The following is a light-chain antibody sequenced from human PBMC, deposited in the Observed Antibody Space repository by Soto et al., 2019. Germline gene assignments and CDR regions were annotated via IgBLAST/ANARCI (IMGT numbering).Light chain of an antibody. CDR2: DAT. V-gene: IGKV3-11*01. Sequence: EIVLTQSPATLSLSPGEKATLSCRASQNVRNYLAWYQQRPGQPPRLLIYDATNRATGIPVRFSGSGSGTDFNLTISSLEPEDFAVYYCQQRSSWPPFTFGPGTKVGFK. J-gene: IGKJ3*01. CDR1: QNVRNY. CDR3: QQRSSWPPFT.